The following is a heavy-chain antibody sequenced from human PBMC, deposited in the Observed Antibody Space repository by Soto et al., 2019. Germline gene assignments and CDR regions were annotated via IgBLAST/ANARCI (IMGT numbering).Heavy chain of an antibody. CDR2: IHHSGST. CDR3: ARRNWNDPGRSWFDP. CDR1: GGSISSSNW. V-gene: IGHV4-4*02. Sequence: QVQLQESGPGLVKPSGTLSLTCAVSGGSISSSNWWSWVRQPPGKGLEWIGEIHHSGSTNYNPSLKSRVTITVDKSTNQFSLKLSSVTAADTAVYYCARRNWNDPGRSWFDPWGQGTLVTVSS. D-gene: IGHD1-1*01. J-gene: IGHJ5*02.